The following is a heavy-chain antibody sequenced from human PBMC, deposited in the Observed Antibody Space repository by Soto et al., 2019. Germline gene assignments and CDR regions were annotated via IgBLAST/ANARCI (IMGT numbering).Heavy chain of an antibody. Sequence: PGGSLRLSCAASGFTFSRYGMQWVRQAPGKGLEWVAIISYDGSYKFETDSVKGRVTISRDNSKNTLYLQMNSLRAEDTAVYYCAKISGDGHQPHYYYGMDVWGQWPTVTGSS. CDR2: ISYDGSYK. V-gene: IGHV3-30*18. J-gene: IGHJ6*01. CDR1: GFTFSRYG. CDR3: AKISGDGHQPHYYYGMDV. D-gene: IGHD3-3*02.